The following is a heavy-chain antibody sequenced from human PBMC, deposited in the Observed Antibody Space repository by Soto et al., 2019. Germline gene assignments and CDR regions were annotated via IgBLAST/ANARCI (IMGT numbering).Heavy chain of an antibody. CDR1: GVPISSSSYY. J-gene: IGHJ5*02. Sequence: SETLSLTCTVSGVPISSSSYYWGWIRQPPGKGLEWIGSIFYSGSTYYNPSLKSRVTLSVDTSKSQFSLQLSSVTAADTALYYCARHVRGLIAVAGTVLNWFDPWGQGTLVTVSS. CDR2: IFYSGST. V-gene: IGHV4-39*01. CDR3: ARHVRGLIAVAGTVLNWFDP. D-gene: IGHD6-19*01.